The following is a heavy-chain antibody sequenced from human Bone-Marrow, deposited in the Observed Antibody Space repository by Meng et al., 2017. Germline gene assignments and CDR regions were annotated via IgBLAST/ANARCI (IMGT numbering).Heavy chain of an antibody. CDR1: GFTFSSYA. J-gene: IGHJ5*02. Sequence: GESLKISCAASGFTFSSYAMSWVRQAPGKGLEWVSAISGSGGSTYYADSVKGRFTISRDNSKNTLYLQMNSLRAEDTAVYYCARSRVAVADNYNWFDPWGQGTLVTVSS. V-gene: IGHV3-23*01. CDR3: ARSRVAVADNYNWFDP. CDR2: ISGSGGST. D-gene: IGHD6-19*01.